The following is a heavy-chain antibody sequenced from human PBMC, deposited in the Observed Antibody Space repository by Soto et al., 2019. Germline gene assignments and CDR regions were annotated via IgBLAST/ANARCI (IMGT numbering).Heavy chain of an antibody. V-gene: IGHV3-23*01. D-gene: IGHD3-10*01. CDR1: GFTFSSYA. J-gene: IGHJ4*02. CDR2: ISGSGGST. CDR3: AKVVLGSGQSHDDY. Sequence: GGSLRLSCAASGFTFSSYAMSWVRQAPGKGLEWVSAISGSGGSTYYADSVKGRFTISRDNSKNTLYLQMNSLRAEDTAVYYCAKVVLGSGQSHDDYWGQGTLVTVSS.